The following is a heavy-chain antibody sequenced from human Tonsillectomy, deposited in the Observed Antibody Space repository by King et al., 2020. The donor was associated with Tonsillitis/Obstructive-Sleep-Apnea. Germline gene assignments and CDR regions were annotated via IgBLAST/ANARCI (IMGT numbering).Heavy chain of an antibody. CDR3: ARRRSNDYGGKDDPFDN. J-gene: IGHJ3*02. D-gene: IGHD4-23*01. CDR2: ISGSGSTI. V-gene: IGHV3-11*01. Sequence: VQLVESGGGLVKPGGSLRLSYTVSGFTFSDYYMTWVRQAPGKGLEWISYISGSGSTIYYADSVKGRFTISRDNAKYSLYLQMNSLRAEDTAVYYCARRRSNDYGGKDDPFDNWGQGTMVTVSS. CDR1: GFTFSDYY.